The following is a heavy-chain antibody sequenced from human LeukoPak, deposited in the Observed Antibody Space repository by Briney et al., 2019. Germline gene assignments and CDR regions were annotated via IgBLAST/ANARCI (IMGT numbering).Heavy chain of an antibody. Sequence: ASVKVSCKASGYTFTGYYMHWVRQAPGQGLEWMGWINPNSGGTNYAQKFQGRVTMTRDTSISTAYMELSRLRSDDTAVYYCARDRYWSGCCSSTSCYSFDPWGQGTLVTVSS. J-gene: IGHJ5*02. CDR1: GYTFTGYY. CDR2: INPNSGGT. V-gene: IGHV1-2*02. CDR3: ARDRYWSGCCSSTSCYSFDP. D-gene: IGHD2-2*02.